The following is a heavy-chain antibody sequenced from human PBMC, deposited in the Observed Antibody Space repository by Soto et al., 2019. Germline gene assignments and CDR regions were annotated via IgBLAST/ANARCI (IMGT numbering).Heavy chain of an antibody. J-gene: IGHJ4*02. D-gene: IGHD2-15*01. CDR1: GFTFNTHW. Sequence: EVQLVESGGGLILPGGSLRLSCAASGFTFNTHWMHWVRQAPGKGLVWVSRINSDGSITDYADSVKGRFSISRDNPRNTLYLQMHRLSPEDTAVYYCARAMTSVAAAAKGDFWGQGTLVTVSS. V-gene: IGHV3-74*01. CDR3: ARAMTSVAAAAKGDF. CDR2: INSDGSIT.